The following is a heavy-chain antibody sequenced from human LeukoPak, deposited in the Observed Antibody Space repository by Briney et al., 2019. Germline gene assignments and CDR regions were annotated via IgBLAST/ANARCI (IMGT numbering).Heavy chain of an antibody. J-gene: IGHJ4*02. CDR2: ISFHGRDK. Sequence: GGSLRLSCAASGFTFSNYAMHWVRQAPGKGLDWVAVISFHGRDKFYADSVKGRLTISRDNSQNTLFAQMNSLRVEDTAVYYCVRQDCSSGSCYLDYWGQGILVTVSS. V-gene: IGHV3-30*04. CDR1: GFTFSNYA. CDR3: VRQDCSSGSCYLDY. D-gene: IGHD2-15*01.